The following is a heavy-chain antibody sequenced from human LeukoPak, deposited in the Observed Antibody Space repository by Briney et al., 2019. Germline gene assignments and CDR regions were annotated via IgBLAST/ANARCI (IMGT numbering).Heavy chain of an antibody. CDR3: ARKVD. CDR1: GFAFSTYP. V-gene: IGHV3-30*04. Sequence: GGSLRLSCAASGFAFSTYPVHWVRQAPGKGLEWVAVISYDGSNKYYADSVEGRFTISRDNSKNTLYLQMNSLRAEDTAVYYCARKVDWGQGTLVTVSS. CDR2: ISYDGSNK. J-gene: IGHJ4*02.